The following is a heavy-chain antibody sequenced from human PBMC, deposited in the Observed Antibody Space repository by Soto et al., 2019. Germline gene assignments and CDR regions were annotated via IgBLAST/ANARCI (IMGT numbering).Heavy chain of an antibody. J-gene: IGHJ6*01. CDR3: ARAEDYYYYGMDV. CDR2: IYYSGST. V-gene: IGHV4-59*01. CDR1: GVSISIYY. Sequence: QVQLQESGTGLVKPSETLSLTCTVSGVSISIYYWSWIRQPPGKGLEWIGYIYYSGSTNYNPSLKSRVTISVDTSKNQFSLKLSSVTAADTAVYYCARAEDYYYYGMDVW.